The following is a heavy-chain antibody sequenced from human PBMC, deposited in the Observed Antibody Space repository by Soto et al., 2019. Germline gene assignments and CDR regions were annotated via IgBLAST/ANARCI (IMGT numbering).Heavy chain of an antibody. Sequence: EVQLLESGGGSLQPGGSLRLSCVVSGFTFSNYGMSWARQAPGKGLEWVSATSGSGDTTYYADSVKGRFTISRDNSKNTLYVQMNSLRADDTAVYYCAKDLGYDGSGIEIWGQGTLVTVSP. J-gene: IGHJ4*02. CDR1: GFTFSNYG. CDR3: AKDLGYDGSGIEI. V-gene: IGHV3-23*01. CDR2: TSGSGDTT. D-gene: IGHD3-10*01.